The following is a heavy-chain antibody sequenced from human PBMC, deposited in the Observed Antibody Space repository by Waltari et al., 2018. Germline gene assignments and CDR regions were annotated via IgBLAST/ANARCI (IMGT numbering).Heavy chain of an antibody. Sequence: EVQLVESGGGLIKPGGSLRLSCAASGFTVSSTYMSWVRQAPGKGLEWVSVSDSGGSTYYADSVKGRFTISRDNSKNTLYLQMNSLRAEDTAVYYCARARDGCTGGVCLFDYWGQGTLVTVSS. CDR1: GFTVSSTY. D-gene: IGHD2-8*02. J-gene: IGHJ4*02. V-gene: IGHV3-53*01. CDR2: SDSGGST. CDR3: ARARDGCTGGVCLFDY.